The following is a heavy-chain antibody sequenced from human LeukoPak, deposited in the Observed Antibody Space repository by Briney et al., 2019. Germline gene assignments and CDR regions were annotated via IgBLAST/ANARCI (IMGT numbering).Heavy chain of an antibody. D-gene: IGHD5-24*01. CDR2: ISYDGSNK. V-gene: IGHV3-30*04. CDR1: GFTFSSYA. CDR3: ARESLRDHPGLEY. J-gene: IGHJ4*02. Sequence: GGSLRLSCAASGFTFSSYAMHWVRQAPGKGLEWVAVISYDGSNKYYADSVKGRFPISRDNSKNTLYLQMTSLRAEDTAVYYCARESLRDHPGLEYWGQGTLVTVSS.